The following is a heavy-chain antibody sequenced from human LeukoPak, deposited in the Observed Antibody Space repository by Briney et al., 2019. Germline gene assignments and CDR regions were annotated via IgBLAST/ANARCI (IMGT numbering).Heavy chain of an antibody. CDR1: GYTFTGYY. CDR2: INPNSGGT. J-gene: IGHJ4*02. V-gene: IGHV1-2*02. Sequence: ASVKVSCKASGYTFTGYYMHWVRQAPGQGLEWMGWINPNSGGTNYAQKFQGRVTMTRNTSISTAYMELSSLRSEDTAVYYCARLSGVKKRKSGYYYNDDYWGQGTLVTVSS. CDR3: ARLSGVKKRKSGYYYNDDY. D-gene: IGHD3-22*01.